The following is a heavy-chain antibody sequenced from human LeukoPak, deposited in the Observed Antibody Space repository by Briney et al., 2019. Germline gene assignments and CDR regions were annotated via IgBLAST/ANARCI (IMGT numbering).Heavy chain of an antibody. D-gene: IGHD2-8*01. CDR2: INHSGST. V-gene: IGHV4-34*01. CDR1: GGSFSGYY. J-gene: IGHJ4*02. CDR3: ARMVYAMNFIDY. Sequence: PSETLSLTCAVYGGSFSGYYWSWIRQPPGKGLEWIGEINHSGSTNYNPSLKSRVTISVDTSKNQFSLKLSSVTAADTAVYYCARMVYAMNFIDYWGQGTLVTVSS.